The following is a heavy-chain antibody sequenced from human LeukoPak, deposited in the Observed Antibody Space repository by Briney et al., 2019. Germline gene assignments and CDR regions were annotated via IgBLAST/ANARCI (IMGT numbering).Heavy chain of an antibody. J-gene: IGHJ4*02. CDR2: ITWNSDSI. CDR1: GFSFGDYS. CDR3: ARDIYGGAARLPDY. D-gene: IGHD6-6*01. V-gene: IGHV3-9*01. Sequence: GRSLRLSCVASGFSFGDYSMHWVRQAPGKGLEWVSGITWNSDSIDYADSVKGRFTISRDNAKNSLYLQMNSLRAEDTAVYYCARDIYGGAARLPDYWGQGTLVTVSS.